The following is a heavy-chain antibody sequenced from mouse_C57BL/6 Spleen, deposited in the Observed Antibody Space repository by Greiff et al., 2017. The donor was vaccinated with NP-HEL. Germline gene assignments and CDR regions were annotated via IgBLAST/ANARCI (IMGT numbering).Heavy chain of an antibody. CDR3: ARSRGPYGNFFDY. J-gene: IGHJ2*01. Sequence: QVQLQQPGTELVKPGASVKLSCKASGYTFTSYWMHWVKQRPGQGLAWIGNINPSNGGTNYNEKFKSKATLTVDKSSSTAYMQLSSLTSEDSAVYYCARSRGPYGNFFDYWGQGTTLTVSS. CDR2: INPSNGGT. D-gene: IGHD2-1*01. V-gene: IGHV1-53*01. CDR1: GYTFTSYW.